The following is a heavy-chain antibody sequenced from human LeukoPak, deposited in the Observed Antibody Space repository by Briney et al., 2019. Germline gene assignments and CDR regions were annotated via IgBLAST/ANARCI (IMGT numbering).Heavy chain of an antibody. V-gene: IGHV4-59*01. CDR1: GGSISSYY. J-gene: IGHJ4*02. CDR3: ARWYHYDSSGAVDY. D-gene: IGHD3-22*01. CDR2: IYYTGST. Sequence: SETLSLTCTVSGGSISSYYWSWIRQPPGKGLEWIGYIYYTGSTNYNPSLKSRVTISVDTSKNQFSLKLSSVTAADTAVYYCARWYHYDSSGAVDYWGQGTLVTVSS.